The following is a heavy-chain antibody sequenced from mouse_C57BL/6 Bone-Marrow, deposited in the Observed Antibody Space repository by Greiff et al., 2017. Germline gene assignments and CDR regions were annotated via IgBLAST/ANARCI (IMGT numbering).Heavy chain of an antibody. CDR2: IDPSDSET. CDR3: ARKGTRRYFDV. V-gene: IGHV1-52*01. J-gene: IGHJ1*03. D-gene: IGHD2-14*01. Sequence: QVQLQQPGAELVRPGSSVKLSCKASGYTFTSYWMHWVKQRPIQGLEWIGNIDPSDSETHYNQKFKDKATLTVDTSSSTAYMQLSSLTSEDSAVYYCARKGTRRYFDVWGTGTTVTVSS. CDR1: GYTFTSYW.